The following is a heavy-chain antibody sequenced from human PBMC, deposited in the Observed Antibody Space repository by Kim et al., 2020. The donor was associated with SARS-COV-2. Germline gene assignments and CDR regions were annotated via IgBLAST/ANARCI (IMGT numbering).Heavy chain of an antibody. D-gene: IGHD4-17*01. CDR2: IYYSGST. J-gene: IGHJ4*02. Sequence: SETLSLTCTVSGGSISSSSYYWGWIRQPPGKGLEWIGSIYYSGSTYYNPSLKSRVTISVDTSKNQFSLKLSSVTAADTAVYYCASSSYGDLDYWGQGTLVTVSS. V-gene: IGHV4-39*01. CDR3: ASSSYGDLDY. CDR1: GGSISSSSYY.